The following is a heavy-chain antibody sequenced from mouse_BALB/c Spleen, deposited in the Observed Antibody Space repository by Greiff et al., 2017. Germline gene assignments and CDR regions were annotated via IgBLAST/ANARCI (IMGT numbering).Heavy chain of an antibody. V-gene: IGHV3-6*02. Sequence: DVKLQESGPGLVKPSQSLSLTCSVTGYSITSGYYWNWIRQFPGNKLEWMGYISYDGSNNYNPSLKNRISITRDTSKNQFFLKLNSVTTEDTATYYCARESPPRAMDYWGQGTSVTVSS. CDR1: GYSITSGYY. J-gene: IGHJ4*01. CDR2: ISYDGSN. CDR3: ARESPPRAMDY.